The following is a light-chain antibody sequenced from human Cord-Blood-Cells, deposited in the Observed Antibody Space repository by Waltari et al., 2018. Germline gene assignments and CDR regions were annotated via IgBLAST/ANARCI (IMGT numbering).Light chain of an antibody. CDR3: MIWHSSAWV. V-gene: IGLV5-45*03. J-gene: IGLJ3*02. CDR1: SGINVVTHR. CDR2: YKSDSDK. Sequence: QAVLTQPSSLSASPGASASLTCTLRSGINVVTHRIYWHQQKPGSPPQYLLRYKSDSDKQQGSGVPSRFSGSKDASANAGILLISGLQSEDEADYYCMIWHSSAWVFGGGTKLTVL.